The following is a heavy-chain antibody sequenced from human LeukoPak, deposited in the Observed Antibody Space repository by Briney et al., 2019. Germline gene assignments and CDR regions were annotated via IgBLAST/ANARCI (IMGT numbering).Heavy chain of an antibody. CDR2: IYHSGST. CDR1: GGSISSGGYS. D-gene: IGHD3-10*01. J-gene: IGHJ2*01. V-gene: IGHV4-30-2*01. Sequence: SETLSLTCAVSGGSISSGGYSWSWIRQPPGTGLEWIGNIYHSGSTYYTPSLRSRVTISLDRSHNQFSLKLSSVTAADTAVYYCARSGRDYVINWFFDLWGRGALVTVSS. CDR3: ARSGRDYVINWFFDL.